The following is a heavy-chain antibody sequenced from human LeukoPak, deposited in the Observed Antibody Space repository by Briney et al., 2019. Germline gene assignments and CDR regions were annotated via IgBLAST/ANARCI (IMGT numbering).Heavy chain of an antibody. CDR2: IRRRGYGGTI. CDR3: ARDRASRGYSYGVDY. J-gene: IGHJ4*02. CDR1: GFTFGYYA. Sequence: GSLRLSCTGSGFTFGYYAMSWVRQAPGKGLEWVGFIRRRGYGGTIEYAASVRGRFTISRDDSKSIAYLQMNNLKAEDTAVYYCARDRASRGYSYGVDYWGQGTLVTVSS. V-gene: IGHV3-49*04. D-gene: IGHD5-18*01.